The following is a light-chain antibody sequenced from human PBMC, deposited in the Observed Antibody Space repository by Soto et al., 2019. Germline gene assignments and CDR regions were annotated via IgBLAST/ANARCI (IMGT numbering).Light chain of an antibody. V-gene: IGKV3-15*01. J-gene: IGKJ1*01. CDR1: QSVSSN. CDR2: AAS. Sequence: EIVMTQAAGTLSVSPGERVTLSCSASQSVSSNFAWYQQKPGQAPRLLIYAASTRATGIPARFSGSGSGTEFTLTISSLQSEDFAVYYCQQYNIWPQTFGQGTKVDIK. CDR3: QQYNIWPQT.